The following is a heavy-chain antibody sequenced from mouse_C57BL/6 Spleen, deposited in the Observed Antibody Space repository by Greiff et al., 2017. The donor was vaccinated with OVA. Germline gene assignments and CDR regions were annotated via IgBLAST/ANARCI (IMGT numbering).Heavy chain of an antibody. J-gene: IGHJ2*01. CDR1: GFTFSSYA. V-gene: IGHV5S21*01. CDR3: ARAPLTGTYYFDY. CDR2: ISSGGDYI. D-gene: IGHD4-1*01. Sequence: EVMLVESGEGLVKPGGSLKLSCAASGFTFSSYAMSWVRQTPEKRLEWVAYISSGGDYIYYADTVKGRFTISRDNARNTLYLQMSSLKSEDTAMYYCARAPLTGTYYFDYWGQGTTLTVSS.